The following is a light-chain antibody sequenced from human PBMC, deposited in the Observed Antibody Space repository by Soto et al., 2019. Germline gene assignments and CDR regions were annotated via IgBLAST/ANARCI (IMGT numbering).Light chain of an antibody. V-gene: IGKV1-33*01. CDR3: QHYDSLPPT. CDR1: QDIVNS. Sequence: DIRMTQSPSSLSAFIGDRVTITCQASQDIVNSLNWYQQKPGKAPKLLIYAASSLETGVPSKFSGSGSGTDFTFTIFSLQPEAVATYYCQHYDSLPPTFGTGTKVDIK. CDR2: AAS. J-gene: IGKJ3*01.